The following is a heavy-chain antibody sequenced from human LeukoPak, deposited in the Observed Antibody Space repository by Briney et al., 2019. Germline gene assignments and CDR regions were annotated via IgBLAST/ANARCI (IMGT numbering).Heavy chain of an antibody. CDR3: ARQTPGTSYFGYYYYYMDV. V-gene: IGHV4-34*01. Sequence: SETLSLTCAVYGGPFSVYYWSWIRQPPGKGLEWLGEINHSGSPNYNPSLKSRVTISVDTSKNQFSLKRSSVTAADTAVYYCARQTPGTSYFGYYYYYMDVWGKGTTVTVSS. CDR1: GGPFSVYY. CDR2: INHSGSP. J-gene: IGHJ6*03. D-gene: IGHD1-1*01.